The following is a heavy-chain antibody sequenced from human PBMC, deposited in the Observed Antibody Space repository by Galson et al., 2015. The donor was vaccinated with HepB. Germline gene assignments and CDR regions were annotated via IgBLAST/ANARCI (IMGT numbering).Heavy chain of an antibody. CDR3: GRSVPKGTIPHYYYGLDV. CDR1: GGTFSTYV. Sequence: SVKVSCKASGGTFSTYVISWVRQAPGQGPEWMGGIIPVINTTNYAQKFQGRVTITADDSTRTAYMELSSLRSEDTAVYYCGRSVPKGTIPHYYYGLDVWRQGSTVTVSS. CDR2: IIPVINTT. J-gene: IGHJ6*02. V-gene: IGHV1-69*13. D-gene: IGHD2-2*02.